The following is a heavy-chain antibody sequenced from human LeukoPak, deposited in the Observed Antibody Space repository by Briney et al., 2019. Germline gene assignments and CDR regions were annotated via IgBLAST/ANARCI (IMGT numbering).Heavy chain of an antibody. Sequence: PGRSLRLSCAASGFTFDDYGMHWVRQAPGKGLEWVAVISYDGSNKYYADSVKGRFTISRDNSKNTLYLQMNSLRAEDTAVYYCAKDSSVLRYFDWGDRQINYFDYWGQGTLVTVSS. CDR1: GFTFDDYG. D-gene: IGHD3-9*01. V-gene: IGHV3-30*18. CDR3: AKDSSVLRYFDWGDRQINYFDY. CDR2: ISYDGSNK. J-gene: IGHJ4*02.